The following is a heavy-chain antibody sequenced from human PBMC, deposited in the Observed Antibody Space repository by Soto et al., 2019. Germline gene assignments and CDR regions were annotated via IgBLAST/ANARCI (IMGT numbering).Heavy chain of an antibody. D-gene: IGHD5-18*01. V-gene: IGHV4-30-4*01. CDR3: ASVDTAMVYFDY. CDR2: IYYSGST. CDR1: GGSIISGDYY. Sequence: SETLSLTCTVSGGSIISGDYYWIWIRQPPGKGLEWIGYIYYSGSTYYNPSLKSRVTISVDTSKNQFSLKLSSVTAADTAVYYCASVDTAMVYFDYWGQGTLVTVSS. J-gene: IGHJ4*02.